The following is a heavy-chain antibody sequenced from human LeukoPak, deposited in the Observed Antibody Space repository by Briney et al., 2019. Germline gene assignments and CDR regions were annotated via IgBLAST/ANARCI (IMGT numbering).Heavy chain of an antibody. V-gene: IGHV3-74*01. Sequence: GGSLRLSCAASGFTLSSYWMHCVRQAPGKGLVWVSHINNDGSSAIYADSVKGRFTISRDNAKNTLYLQMNSLRAEDTAVYYCARAHHCSSTSCYDNWFDPWGQGTLVTVSS. J-gene: IGHJ5*02. CDR3: ARAHHCSSTSCYDNWFDP. CDR1: GFTLSSYW. D-gene: IGHD2-2*01. CDR2: INNDGSSA.